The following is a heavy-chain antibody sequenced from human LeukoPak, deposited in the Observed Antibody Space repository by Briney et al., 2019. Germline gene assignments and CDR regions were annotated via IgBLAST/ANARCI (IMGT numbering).Heavy chain of an antibody. D-gene: IGHD3-22*01. CDR3: ARGTLNYYDSSGYWGY. Sequence: SETLSLTCAVYGGSFSGYYWSWLRQPPGKGLEWIGEINHSGSTNYNPSLKSRVTISVDTSKNQFSLKLSSVTAADTAVYYCARGTLNYYDSSGYWGYWGQGTLVTVSS. V-gene: IGHV4-34*01. CDR2: INHSGST. J-gene: IGHJ4*02. CDR1: GGSFSGYY.